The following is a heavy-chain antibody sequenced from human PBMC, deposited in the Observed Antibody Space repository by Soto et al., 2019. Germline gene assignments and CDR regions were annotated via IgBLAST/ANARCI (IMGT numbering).Heavy chain of an antibody. CDR1: GGSFSGYY. CDR3: ATYSSSWYYYYGMDV. J-gene: IGHJ6*02. V-gene: IGHV4-34*01. D-gene: IGHD6-13*01. Sequence: PSETLSLTCAVYGGSFSGYYWSWIRQPPGKGLEWIGEINHSGSTNYNPSLKSRVTISVDTSKNQFSLKLSSVTAADTAVYYCATYSSSWYYYYGMDVWGQGTTFTVS. CDR2: INHSGST.